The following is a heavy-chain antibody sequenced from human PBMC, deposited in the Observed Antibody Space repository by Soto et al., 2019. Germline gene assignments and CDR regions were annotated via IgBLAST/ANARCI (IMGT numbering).Heavy chain of an antibody. Sequence: EVQLLESGGGLVQPGGSLRLSCVASGFTFSTCAMSCFRQAPGKGLEWVSSVGGGGLTTYYADSVKGRFTISRDNSKNTLYLQMNDLRAQDRAVYYCAKSAAYISSVTSRVPDYWGQGTLVTVSS. J-gene: IGHJ4*02. V-gene: IGHV3-23*01. CDR2: VGGGGLTT. CDR3: AKSAAYISSVTSRVPDY. D-gene: IGHD4-17*01. CDR1: GFTFSTCA.